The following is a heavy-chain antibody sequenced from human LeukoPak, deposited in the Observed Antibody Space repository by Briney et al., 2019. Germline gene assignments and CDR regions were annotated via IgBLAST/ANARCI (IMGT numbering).Heavy chain of an antibody. V-gene: IGHV3-30*04. CDR3: ARHLGSGSDY. Sequence: GGSLRLSCAASGFTFSSYAMHWVRQAPGKELEWVAVISYDGSNKYYADSVKGRFTISRDNSKNTLYLQMNSLRAEDTAVYYCARHLGSGSDYWGQGTLVTVSS. D-gene: IGHD3-10*01. CDR2: ISYDGSNK. J-gene: IGHJ4*02. CDR1: GFTFSSYA.